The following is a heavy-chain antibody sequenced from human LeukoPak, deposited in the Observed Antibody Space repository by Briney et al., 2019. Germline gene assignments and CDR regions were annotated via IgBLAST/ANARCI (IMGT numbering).Heavy chain of an antibody. D-gene: IGHD3-10*01. V-gene: IGHV3-30*04. J-gene: IGHJ4*02. CDR1: GFTFSNYK. Sequence: GRSLRLSCAASGFTFSNYKMHWVRQAPGKGLEWVAVVLYDGSEKYYAASVKGRFTISRDNSKNTLFLQMDSLGAEDTAIYYCLRDQSQSGSPTYSSGGFWGPGTLVSVSS. CDR3: LRDQSQSGSPTYSSGGF. CDR2: VLYDGSEK.